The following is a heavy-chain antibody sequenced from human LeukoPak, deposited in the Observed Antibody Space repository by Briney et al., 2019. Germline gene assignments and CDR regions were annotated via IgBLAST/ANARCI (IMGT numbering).Heavy chain of an antibody. Sequence: GGSLRLSCAASGFTFSSYWMHWVRQAPGKGLEWVSVIYSGGSTFYADSVKGRFTISRDNSKNTLYLQMNSLRAEDTAVYYCARGGESFLGIAAAGRFDYWGQGTLVTVSS. CDR1: GFTFSSYW. D-gene: IGHD6-13*01. CDR3: ARGGESFLGIAAAGRFDY. J-gene: IGHJ4*02. CDR2: IYSGGST. V-gene: IGHV3-53*01.